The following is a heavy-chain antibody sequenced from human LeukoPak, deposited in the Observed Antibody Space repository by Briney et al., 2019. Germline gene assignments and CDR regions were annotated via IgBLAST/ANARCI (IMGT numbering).Heavy chain of an antibody. J-gene: IGHJ3*01. CDR1: GFTFSNYA. CDR2: ISGSGETT. CDR3: AKRRDAGITGTTGGLDV. Sequence: GGSLRLSCAASGFTFSNYAMNWVRQAPGKGLEWVSGISGSGETTFYADSVRGRFAISRDISKTTLYLQINSLRAEDAAVYYCAKRRDAGITGTTGGLDVWGQGTTVTVSS. D-gene: IGHD1-20*01. V-gene: IGHV3-23*01.